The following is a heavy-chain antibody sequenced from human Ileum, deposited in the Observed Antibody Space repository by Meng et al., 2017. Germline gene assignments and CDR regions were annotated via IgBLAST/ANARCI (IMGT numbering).Heavy chain of an antibody. Sequence: QVPLKESGPGLVKSSETLSLTCTVSGGSMDIYYWSWIRQPAGKGLEWIGRIYPSGITNYNPSLKSRVTMSLDTSKNQFSLKLSSVTAADTAVYFCARGYGSYTGEGFDYWGQGTLVTVSS. CDR2: IYPSGIT. V-gene: IGHV4-4*07. D-gene: IGHD3-10*01. CDR3: ARGYGSYTGEGFDY. CDR1: GGSMDIYY. J-gene: IGHJ4*02.